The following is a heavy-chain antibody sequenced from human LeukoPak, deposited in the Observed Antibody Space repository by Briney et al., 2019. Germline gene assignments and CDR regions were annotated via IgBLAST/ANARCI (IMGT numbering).Heavy chain of an antibody. CDR2: IYPGDSDT. J-gene: IGHJ3*02. Sequence: GESLKISCKGSGYSFTSYWIGWVRQMPGKGLEWMGIIYPGDSDTRYSPSFQGQVTISADKSISTAYLQWSSLKASDTAMYYCARRFDDSSGLGAFDIWGQGTMVTASS. D-gene: IGHD3-22*01. V-gene: IGHV5-51*01. CDR1: GYSFTSYW. CDR3: ARRFDDSSGLGAFDI.